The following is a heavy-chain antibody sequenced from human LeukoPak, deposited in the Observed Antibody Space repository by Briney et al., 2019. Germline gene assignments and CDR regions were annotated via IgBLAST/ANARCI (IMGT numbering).Heavy chain of an antibody. Sequence: PGGSLRLSCAASGFTFSSYGMHWVRQAPGKGLGWVAVISYDGSNKYYADSVKGRFTISRDNSKNTLYLQMNSLRAEDTAVYYCAKDMDYYDSSGYGDYWGQGTLVTVSS. J-gene: IGHJ4*02. V-gene: IGHV3-30*18. D-gene: IGHD3-22*01. CDR3: AKDMDYYDSSGYGDY. CDR1: GFTFSSYG. CDR2: ISYDGSNK.